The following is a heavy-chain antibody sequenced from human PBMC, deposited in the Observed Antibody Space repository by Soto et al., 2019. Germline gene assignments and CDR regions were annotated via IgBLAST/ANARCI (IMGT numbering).Heavy chain of an antibody. CDR3: ARVPPNTMIRGDPYFDF. J-gene: IGHJ4*02. V-gene: IGHV1-18*01. CDR1: DYTFTSYG. CDR2: ISAYNGNT. Sequence: ASVKVSCKASDYTFTSYGISWVRQAPGQGLEWMGWISAYNGNTNYEQKLQGRVTMTTDTSTSTAYVELRSLRSDDTAVYYCARVPPNTMIRGDPYFDFWGQGTLVTVSS. D-gene: IGHD3-10*01.